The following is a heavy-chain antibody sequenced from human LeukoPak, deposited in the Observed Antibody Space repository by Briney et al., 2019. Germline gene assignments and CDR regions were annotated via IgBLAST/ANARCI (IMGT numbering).Heavy chain of an antibody. CDR3: ARAWATDFDY. Sequence: KTGGSLRLSCAASGFTFSTYSMNWVRQAPGKGLEWVSSISRSSSYIYYADSVKGRFTISRDNAKNSLYLQMNSLRAEDTAVYYCARAWATDFDYWGQGTLVTVSS. V-gene: IGHV3-21*01. D-gene: IGHD7-27*01. J-gene: IGHJ4*02. CDR2: ISRSSSYI. CDR1: GFTFSTYS.